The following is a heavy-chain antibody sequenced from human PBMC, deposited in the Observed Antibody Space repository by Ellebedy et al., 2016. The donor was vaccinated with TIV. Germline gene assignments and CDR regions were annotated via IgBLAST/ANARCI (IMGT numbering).Heavy chain of an antibody. CDR3: ATNSFWTSRYYYYGMDV. CDR2: IIPIHATT. Sequence: ASVKVSCKPSGGTFSTFPFSWVRQAPGQGLQWMGGIIPIHATTSYAQNFQGRLTISADELTNTVYMELTSLRSEDTAVYYCATNSFWTSRYYYYGMDVWGQGTTVTVSS. V-gene: IGHV1-69*13. D-gene: IGHD3/OR15-3a*01. CDR1: GGTFSTFP. J-gene: IGHJ6*02.